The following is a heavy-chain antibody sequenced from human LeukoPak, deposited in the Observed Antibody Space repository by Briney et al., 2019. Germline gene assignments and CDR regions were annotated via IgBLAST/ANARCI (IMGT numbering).Heavy chain of an antibody. J-gene: IGHJ5*02. D-gene: IGHD3-10*01. CDR2: MNPISGDT. CDR1: GYTFTSYD. V-gene: IGHV1-8*01. Sequence: ASVKVSCTASGYTFTSYDVNWVRQAPGQGLEWMGWMNPISGDTGYALKFQGRVTMSRNTSISTAYMELGSLRSEDTAVYYCARVPRRGERFDPWGQGTLVTVSS. CDR3: ARVPRRGERFDP.